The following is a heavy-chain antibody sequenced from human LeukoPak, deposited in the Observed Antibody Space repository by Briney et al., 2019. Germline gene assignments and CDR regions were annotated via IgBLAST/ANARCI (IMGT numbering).Heavy chain of an antibody. J-gene: IGHJ4*02. D-gene: IGHD6-13*01. Sequence: PGGSLRLSCAASGFTFSNFEMNWVRQAPGKGLEWVSYISSSGSTIYYADSVKGRFTISRDNAKNSLYLQMNSLRAEDTAVYYCARVRQQLTNFDYWGQGNLVTVSS. CDR1: GFTFSNFE. CDR2: ISSSGSTI. V-gene: IGHV3-48*03. CDR3: ARVRQQLTNFDY.